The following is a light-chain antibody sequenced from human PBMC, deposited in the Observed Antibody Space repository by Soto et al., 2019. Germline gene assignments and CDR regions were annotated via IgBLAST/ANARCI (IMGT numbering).Light chain of an antibody. CDR2: GAS. CDR1: QRVYSN. V-gene: IGKV3-15*01. J-gene: IGKJ5*01. CDR3: QQYGSSLIT. Sequence: EILMTQSPDTLSVSPGESATLSCRASQRVYSNLAWYQQRPGQAPRLLIYGASTRATGVPARFSGRGSGTDFTLTISRLEPEDFAVYYCQQYGSSLITFGQGTRLEIK.